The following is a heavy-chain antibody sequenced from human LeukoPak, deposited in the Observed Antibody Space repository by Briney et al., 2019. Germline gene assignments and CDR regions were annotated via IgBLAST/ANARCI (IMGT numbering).Heavy chain of an antibody. CDR1: GGSISSSSYY. Sequence: SETLSLTCTVSGGSISSSSYYWGWIRQPPGKGLEWIGSIYYSGSTYYNPSLKSRVTISVDTSKNQFSLKLSSVTAADTAVYYCARGRGGYDILTGQPPNYYYYYMDVWGKGTTVTVSS. CDR3: ARGRGGYDILTGQPPNYYYYYMDV. D-gene: IGHD3-9*01. J-gene: IGHJ6*03. CDR2: IYYSGST. V-gene: IGHV4-39*01.